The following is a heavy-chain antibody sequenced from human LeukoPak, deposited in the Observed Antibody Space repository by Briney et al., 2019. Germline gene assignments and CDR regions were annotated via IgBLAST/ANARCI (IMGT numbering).Heavy chain of an antibody. Sequence: ASVKVSYKASGYTFTSYDINWVRQATGQGLEWMGWMNPNSGNTGYAQKFQGRVTMTRNTSISTAYMELSSLRSEDTAVYYCARAGYCSGGSCYRVYYFDYWGQGTLVTVSS. J-gene: IGHJ4*02. CDR1: GYTFTSYD. D-gene: IGHD2-15*01. CDR3: ARAGYCSGGSCYRVYYFDY. CDR2: MNPNSGNT. V-gene: IGHV1-8*01.